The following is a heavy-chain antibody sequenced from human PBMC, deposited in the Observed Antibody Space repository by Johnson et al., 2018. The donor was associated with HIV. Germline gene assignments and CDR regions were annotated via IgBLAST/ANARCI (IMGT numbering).Heavy chain of an antibody. CDR2: SNWNGGRT. CDR3: AREGPGYSSGWYAFDL. CDR1: GFTFDDYG. Sequence: VQLVESGGGVVRPGGSLRLSCAASGFTFDDYGMSWVRQAPGKGLEWVSGSNWNGGRTDAADPVKGRFTISRDNVNNSLYLQMNSLRVEDTALYYCAREGPGYSSGWYAFDLWGQGTMVTVSS. D-gene: IGHD6-19*01. V-gene: IGHV3-20*04. J-gene: IGHJ3*01.